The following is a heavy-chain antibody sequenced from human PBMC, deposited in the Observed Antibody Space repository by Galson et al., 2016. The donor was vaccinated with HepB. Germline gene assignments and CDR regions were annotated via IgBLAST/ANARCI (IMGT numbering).Heavy chain of an antibody. CDR1: GFTVISNY. CDR2: ISDSGDTT. D-gene: IGHD1-14*01. J-gene: IGHJ4*02. Sequence: SLRLSCAASGFTVISNYMTWVRQAPGKGLEWVSSISDSGDTTYYADSVKGRLTISRDNSKNTLYLQMNSLRAEDTAIYYCAKDQFVIAGNFDYWGQGTLVTVSS. CDR3: AKDQFVIAGNFDY. V-gene: IGHV3-23*01.